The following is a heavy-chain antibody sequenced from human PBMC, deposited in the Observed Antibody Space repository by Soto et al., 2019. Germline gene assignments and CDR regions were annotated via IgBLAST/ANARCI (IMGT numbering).Heavy chain of an antibody. Sequence: SETLSLTCTVSGGSISSSSYYWGWIRQPPGKGLEWIGSIYYSGSTYYNPSLKSRVTISVDTSKNHFSVNLRSVTAADTAMYYCVRHVGTNWFWAFDPWGQGTMVTVSS. J-gene: IGHJ3*01. CDR3: VRHVGTNWFWAFDP. V-gene: IGHV4-39*01. CDR1: GGSISSSSYY. CDR2: IYYSGST. D-gene: IGHD1-1*01.